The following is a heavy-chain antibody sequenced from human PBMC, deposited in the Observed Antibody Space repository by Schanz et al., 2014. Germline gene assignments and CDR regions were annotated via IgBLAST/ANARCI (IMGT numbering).Heavy chain of an antibody. CDR1: GLTFTTNA. J-gene: IGHJ3*01. Sequence: EVQLLESGGGLVQPGGSLRLSCGASGLTFTTNAMSWVRQPPGKGLEWVSAISGNGGSTYFADSVKGRFTISRDNSDNTLFLQMNSLRAEDTAVYFCARDGGRDGYNLAFDVWGQGTLVTVSS. V-gene: IGHV3-23*01. CDR3: ARDGGRDGYNLAFDV. D-gene: IGHD5-12*01. CDR2: ISGNGGST.